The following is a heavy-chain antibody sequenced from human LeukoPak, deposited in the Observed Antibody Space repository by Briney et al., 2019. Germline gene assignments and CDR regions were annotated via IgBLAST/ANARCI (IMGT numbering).Heavy chain of an antibody. V-gene: IGHV4-59*11. J-gene: IGHJ4*02. D-gene: IGHD2-2*01. Sequence: SETLSLTCTVSGGSISSHYWSWIRQPPGKGLEWIGYIYYSGSTNYIPSLKSRVTISVDTSKNQFSLKLSSVTAADTAVYYCARLGYCSSTSCYEVADYFDYWGQGTLVTVSS. CDR2: IYYSGST. CDR1: GGSISSHY. CDR3: ARLGYCSSTSCYEVADYFDY.